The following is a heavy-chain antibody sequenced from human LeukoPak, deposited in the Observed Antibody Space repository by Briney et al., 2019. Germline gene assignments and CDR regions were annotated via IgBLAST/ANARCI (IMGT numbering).Heavy chain of an antibody. CDR2: IIPIFGTA. V-gene: IGHV1-69*05. CDR3: ATHRDGYNYAFDI. Sequence: SVKVSCKASGGTFSSYAISWVRQAPGQGLEWMGRIIPIFGTANYAQKFQGRVTITTDESTSTAYMELSSLRSEDTAVYYCATHRDGYNYAFDIWGQGTMVTVSP. J-gene: IGHJ3*02. CDR1: GGTFSSYA. D-gene: IGHD5-24*01.